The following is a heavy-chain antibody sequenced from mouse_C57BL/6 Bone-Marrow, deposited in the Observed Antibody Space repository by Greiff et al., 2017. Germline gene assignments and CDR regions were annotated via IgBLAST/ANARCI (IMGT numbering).Heavy chain of an antibody. D-gene: IGHD2-1*01. CDR3: TRDGGYGNYPPYAMDY. J-gene: IGHJ4*01. Sequence: DVMLVESGEGLVKPGGSLKLSCAASGFTFSSYAMSWVRQTPEKRLEWVAYISSGGDYIYYADTVKGRFTISRDNARNTLYLQMSSLKSEDTAMYYCTRDGGYGNYPPYAMDYWGQGTSVTVSS. CDR1: GFTFSSYA. CDR2: ISSGGDYI. V-gene: IGHV5-9-1*02.